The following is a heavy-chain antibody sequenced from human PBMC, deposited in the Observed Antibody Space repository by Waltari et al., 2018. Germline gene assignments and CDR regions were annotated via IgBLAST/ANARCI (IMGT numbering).Heavy chain of an antibody. CDR2: IYSGGST. V-gene: IGHV3-23*03. D-gene: IGHD3-10*01. CDR1: GFTFSSYA. CDR3: AKCYGSGSYGGDY. J-gene: IGHJ4*02. Sequence: EVQLLESGGGLVQPGGSLRLSCAASGFTFSSYAMSWVRQAPGKGLEWVSVIYSGGSTYYADSVKGRFTISRDNSKNTLYLQMNSLRAEDTAVYYCAKCYGSGSYGGDYWGQGTLVTVSS.